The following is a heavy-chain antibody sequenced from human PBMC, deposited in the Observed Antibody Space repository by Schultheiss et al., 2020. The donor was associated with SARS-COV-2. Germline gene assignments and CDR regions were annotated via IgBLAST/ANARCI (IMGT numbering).Heavy chain of an antibody. D-gene: IGHD1-26*01. CDR1: GLTVSRSY. V-gene: IGHV3-30*03. Sequence: GGSLRLSCAASGLTVSRSYMSWVRQAPGKGLEWVAVISYDGNNKYYADSVKGRFTISRDNSKDMLYLEMNSLSVEDSAVYYCATRGSYIDYWGQGTLVTVS. J-gene: IGHJ4*02. CDR2: ISYDGNNK. CDR3: ATRGSYIDY.